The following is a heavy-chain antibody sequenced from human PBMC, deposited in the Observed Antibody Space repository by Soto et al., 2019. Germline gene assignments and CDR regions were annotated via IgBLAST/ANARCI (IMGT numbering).Heavy chain of an antibody. Sequence: ASVKVSCKASGYTFTNYFMHWVRQAPGQGLEWIVIINPISDSTRYAQKFQGRVTMTRDTSTTTVYMELSSLRSEDTAVFYCAAWNSLVNDNFWSGPFDYWGQGTLVTVSS. D-gene: IGHD3-3*01. J-gene: IGHJ4*02. CDR2: INPISDST. V-gene: IGHV1-46*01. CDR3: AAWNSLVNDNFWSGPFDY. CDR1: GYTFTNYF.